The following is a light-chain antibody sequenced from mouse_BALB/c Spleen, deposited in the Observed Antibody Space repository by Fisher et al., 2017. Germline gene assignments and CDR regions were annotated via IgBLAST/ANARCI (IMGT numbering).Light chain of an antibody. J-gene: IGKJ2*01. CDR3: QQGSSIPRYT. Sequence: IVITQSPAIMSASPGEKVTMTCSASSSVSYMYWYQQKPGSSPRLLIYDTSNLASGVPARFSGSGSGTSYSLTIGTMEAEDVATYYCQQGSSIPRYTFGGGTKLEIK. V-gene: IGKV4-55*01. CDR1: SSVSY. CDR2: DTS.